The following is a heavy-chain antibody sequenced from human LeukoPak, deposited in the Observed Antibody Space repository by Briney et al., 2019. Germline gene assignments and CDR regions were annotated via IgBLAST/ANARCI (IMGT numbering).Heavy chain of an antibody. J-gene: IGHJ5*02. V-gene: IGHV4-38-2*02. Sequence: PSETLSLTCTVSGYSISSGYYWGWIRQPPGKGLEWVGTIYHSGSTYYNPSLKSRVTVSIDTSKNQFSLKLSSVTAADTAVYYCARDPLNWFDPWGQGTLVTVSS. CDR2: IYHSGST. CDR1: GYSISSGYY. CDR3: ARDPLNWFDP.